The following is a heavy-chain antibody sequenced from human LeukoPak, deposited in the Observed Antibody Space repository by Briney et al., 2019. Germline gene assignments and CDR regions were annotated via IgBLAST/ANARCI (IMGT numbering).Heavy chain of an antibody. V-gene: IGHV1-2*02. J-gene: IGHJ4*02. Sequence: ASRKASCKAAGYIFTGYDIHWRWHAPGQGLEWIGWINPDSGGTNYAQKFQGRVTMTRDTSISTAYMELSRLRSDDTAVYYCASYSGSYSSDFDYWGQGTLVTVSS. CDR1: GYIFTGYD. CDR2: INPDSGGT. D-gene: IGHD1-26*01. CDR3: ASYSGSYSSDFDY.